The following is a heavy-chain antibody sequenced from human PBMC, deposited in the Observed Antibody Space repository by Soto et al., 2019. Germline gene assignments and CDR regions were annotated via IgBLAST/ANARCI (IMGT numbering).Heavy chain of an antibody. Sequence: SETLSLTCTVSCGSISSYYWSWIRQPPGKGLEWIGYIYYSGSTNYNPSLKSRVTMSVDTSKNQFSLKLSSVTAADTAVYYCARARRGNNYYYYMDVWGKGTTVTVSS. J-gene: IGHJ6*03. V-gene: IGHV4-59*01. D-gene: IGHD6-6*01. CDR3: ARARRGNNYYYYMDV. CDR2: IYYSGST. CDR1: CGSISSYY.